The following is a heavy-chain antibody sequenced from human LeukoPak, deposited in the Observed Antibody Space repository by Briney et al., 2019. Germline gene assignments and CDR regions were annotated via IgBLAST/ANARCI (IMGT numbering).Heavy chain of an antibody. CDR2: ISSSGSPI. V-gene: IGHV3-48*01. CDR3: ARDWGRRYSSGWYGDFDY. J-gene: IGHJ4*02. Sequence: GGSLRLSCAASGFRFSDFSMNWVRQAPGKGLEWISYISSSGSPIYYADSVKGRFTIARDNAKNSLFLQMNSLRAEDTAVYYCARDWGRRYSSGWYGDFDYWGQGTLVTVSS. D-gene: IGHD6-19*01. CDR1: GFRFSDFS.